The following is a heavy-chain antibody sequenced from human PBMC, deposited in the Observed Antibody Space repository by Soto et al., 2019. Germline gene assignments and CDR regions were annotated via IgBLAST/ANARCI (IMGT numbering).Heavy chain of an antibody. J-gene: IGHJ6*02. CDR2: ISGSGVST. CDR1: GFTSSSYA. Sequence: GGSLRLSCAASGFTSSSYAMSWVRQAPGKGLEWVSGISGSGVSTYYADSVKGRFTISRDNSKNTLYVQMSSLRAEDTAVYYCSTVVGATLGSYYYYGMDVWAQGTTVTVSS. D-gene: IGHD1-26*01. CDR3: STVVGATLGSYYYYGMDV. V-gene: IGHV3-23*01.